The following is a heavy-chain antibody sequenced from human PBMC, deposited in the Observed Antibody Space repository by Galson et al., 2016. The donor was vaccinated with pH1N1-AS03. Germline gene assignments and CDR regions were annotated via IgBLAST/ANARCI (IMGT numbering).Heavy chain of an antibody. CDR2: ITGTSGTT. V-gene: IGHV3-23*01. CDR1: GFTFSTNA. CDR3: ARDSDRDTWTAYSFAS. D-gene: IGHD1-1*01. J-gene: IGHJ4*02. Sequence: SLRLSCAASGFTFSTNAMSWVRQAPGKGLEWVATITGTSGTTYYADSVKGRFTVSRENSRNTLYLQMNNLRAEDSALYYCARDSDRDTWTAYSFASWGQGALVTVSS.